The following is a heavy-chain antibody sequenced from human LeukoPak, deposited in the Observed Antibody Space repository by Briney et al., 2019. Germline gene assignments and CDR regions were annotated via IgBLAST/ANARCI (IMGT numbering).Heavy chain of an antibody. V-gene: IGHV1-69*01. CDR1: GGTFSSYA. Sequence: SVKVSCKASGGTFSSYAISWVRQAPGQGLEWMGGIIPIFGTANYAQKFQGRVTITADESTSTAYMELSSLRSEDTAVYYCASAYCSSTSCYRDFDYWGQGTLATVSS. CDR3: ASAYCSSTSCYRDFDY. CDR2: IIPIFGTA. J-gene: IGHJ4*02. D-gene: IGHD2-2*01.